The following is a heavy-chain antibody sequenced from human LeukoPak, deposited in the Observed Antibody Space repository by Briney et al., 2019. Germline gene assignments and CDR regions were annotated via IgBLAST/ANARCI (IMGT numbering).Heavy chain of an antibody. Sequence: PGGSLRLSCAASGFTFSDAWMSWVRQAPGKGLEWVGRIKSNTDGGTRDYATPVKGRFTISRDDSKTTLYLQMNSLKTEDTAVYYCTRVAAAGFNDYWGQGTLVTVSS. CDR2: IKSNTDGGTR. CDR1: GFTFSDAW. CDR3: TRVAAAGFNDY. D-gene: IGHD6-13*01. J-gene: IGHJ4*02. V-gene: IGHV3-15*01.